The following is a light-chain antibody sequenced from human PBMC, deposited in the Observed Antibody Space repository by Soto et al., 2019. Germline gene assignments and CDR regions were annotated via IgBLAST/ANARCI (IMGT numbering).Light chain of an antibody. J-gene: IGKJ4*01. CDR1: QSISSW. Sequence: DIQMTQSPSTLSASVGDRVTITCRASQSISSWLAWYQQKPGKAPKLLIYDASSLESGVPSRFSGSGSGTEFTLTISSLQPDDFATYYCQQSYSNPFTFGGGTKVEIK. CDR2: DAS. V-gene: IGKV1-5*01. CDR3: QQSYSNPFT.